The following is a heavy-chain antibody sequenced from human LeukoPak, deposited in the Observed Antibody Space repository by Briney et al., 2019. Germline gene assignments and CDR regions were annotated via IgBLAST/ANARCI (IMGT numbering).Heavy chain of an antibody. J-gene: IGHJ2*01. CDR3: ARSVVNTAMVTYWYFDL. CDR1: GGTFSSYA. CDR2: IIPILGIA. V-gene: IGHV1-69*04. D-gene: IGHD5-18*01. Sequence: GASVKVSCKASGGTFSSYAISWVRQAPGQGLEWMGRIIPILGIANYAQKFQGRVTITADKSTSTAYMELSSLRSEDTAVYYCARSVVNTAMVTYWYFDLWGRGTLVTVSS.